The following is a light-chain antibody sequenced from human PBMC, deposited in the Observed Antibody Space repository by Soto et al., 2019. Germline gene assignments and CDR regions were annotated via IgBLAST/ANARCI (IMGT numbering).Light chain of an antibody. CDR3: AAWYDSLNGVI. Sequence: QLVLTQPPSASGTPGQRVTISCSGGTSNIGNNTVNWYQQVPGTAPNLLLYHNTQRPSGGPDRFSGSKSGTSASLAISGLQSEDEADYYCAAWYDSLNGVIFGAGTQLTVL. CDR2: HNT. CDR1: TSNIGNNT. V-gene: IGLV1-44*01. J-gene: IGLJ2*01.